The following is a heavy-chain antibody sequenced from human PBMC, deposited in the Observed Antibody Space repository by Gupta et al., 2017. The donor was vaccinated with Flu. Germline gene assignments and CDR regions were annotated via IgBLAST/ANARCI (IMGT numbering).Heavy chain of an antibody. J-gene: IGHJ3*02. CDR1: GYSFIDFY. D-gene: IGHD3-9*01. CDR2: INPLTGDT. Sequence: QVQLVQSGAEVKKPGASVRVSCETFGYSFIDFYIYWLRQAPGQGLEWMGWINPLTGDTVYAQKFQGRVTMTRATSVTTAYMALTGLTSDDTAVYYCARENDFLTGRRGGGFDIWGQGTMVTVSS. V-gene: IGHV1-2*02. CDR3: ARENDFLTGRRGGGFDI.